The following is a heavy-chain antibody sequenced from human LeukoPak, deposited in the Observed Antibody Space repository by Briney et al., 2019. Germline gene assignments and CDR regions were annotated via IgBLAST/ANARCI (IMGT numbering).Heavy chain of an antibody. CDR2: IFYTGTT. CDR1: GGSISSSRYY. Sequence: PSETLSLTCSVSGGSISSSRYYWAWIRQPPGKGLEWIGTIFYTGTTDYNPSLNSRVTISIDTSKNQFSLKLGSVTDRDSAFYCCAKYGSGTYWGQGTMVTVSS. J-gene: IGHJ4*02. CDR3: AKYGSGTY. D-gene: IGHD3-10*01. V-gene: IGHV4-39*01.